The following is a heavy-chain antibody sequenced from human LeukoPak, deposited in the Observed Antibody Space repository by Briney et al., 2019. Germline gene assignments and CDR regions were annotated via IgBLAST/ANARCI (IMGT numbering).Heavy chain of an antibody. CDR1: GGSISSYY. D-gene: IGHD6-19*01. CDR2: IYTSGST. J-gene: IGHJ4*02. CDR3: ARGLGTHIAVAGGFDY. Sequence: SETLSLTCTVSGGSISSYYWSWIRQPAGKGLEWIGRIYTSGSTNYNPSLKSRVTMSVDTSKNQFSLKLSSVTAADTAVYYCARGLGTHIAVAGGFDYWGQGTLVTVSS. V-gene: IGHV4-4*07.